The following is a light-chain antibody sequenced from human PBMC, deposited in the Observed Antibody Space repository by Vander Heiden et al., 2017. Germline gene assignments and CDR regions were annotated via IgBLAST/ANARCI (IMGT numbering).Light chain of an antibody. V-gene: IGLV2-14*01. J-gene: IGLJ1*01. CDR3: SSHSSNTIPFV. CDR2: EVT. CDR1: NRDVGGYNY. Sequence: QSALTQPASVSGSPGQSITISCTGTNRDVGGYNYVSWCQQHPGKAPKLLIFEVTSRPSGVSHRFSGSKSGNTASLTISGLQAEDEADYYCSSHSSNTIPFVFGTGTTVTVL.